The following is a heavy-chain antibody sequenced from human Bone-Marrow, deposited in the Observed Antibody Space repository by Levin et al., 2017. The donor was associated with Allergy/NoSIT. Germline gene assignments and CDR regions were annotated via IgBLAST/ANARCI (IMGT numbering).Heavy chain of an antibody. Sequence: GGSLRLSCAASGFTFSKFAMSWVRQASGKGLEWVSSISASGSERHYADSVKGRFTISRDNSKMTFDLQMNSLTEDDTATYYCAKAGRSDYWGQGTLVIVSS. CDR2: ISASGSER. CDR1: GFTFSKFA. V-gene: IGHV3-23*01. CDR3: AKAGRSDY. J-gene: IGHJ4*02.